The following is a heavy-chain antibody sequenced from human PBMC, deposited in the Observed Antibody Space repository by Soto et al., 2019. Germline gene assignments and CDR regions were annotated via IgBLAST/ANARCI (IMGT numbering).Heavy chain of an antibody. CDR3: ARDPLSSSAIDV. D-gene: IGHD3-10*02. V-gene: IGHV1-69*13. CDR1: GDTFSSHA. J-gene: IGHJ6*02. Sequence: SGKVSCNASGDTFSSHAISWVRQAPGKGLEWMGKIIPTFGRTNYAQKFQGRLTISADDSTSTAYMELTSLESEDTAVYYCARDPLSSSAIDVWGQGTTVTVSS. CDR2: IIPTFGRT.